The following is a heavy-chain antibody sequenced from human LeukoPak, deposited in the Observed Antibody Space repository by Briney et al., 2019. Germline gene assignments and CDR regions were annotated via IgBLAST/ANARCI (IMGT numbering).Heavy chain of an antibody. CDR3: AKVFDDYSGRGDY. J-gene: IGHJ4*02. CDR1: GFTFDDYA. CDR2: ISWNSGSI. V-gene: IGHV3-9*01. Sequence: GGSLRLSCEASGFTFDDYAMHWVRQAPGKGLEWVSGISWNSGSIGYADSVKGRFTISRDNAKNSLYLQMNSLRAEDTALYYCAKVFDDYSGRGDYWGQGTLVTVSS. D-gene: IGHD4-11*01.